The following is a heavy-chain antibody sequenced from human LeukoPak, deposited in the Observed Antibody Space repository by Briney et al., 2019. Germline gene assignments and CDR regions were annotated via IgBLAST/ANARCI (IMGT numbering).Heavy chain of an antibody. CDR1: GFTFKNYA. CDR3: AKASWVSSADAVL. Sequence: GGSLRLSCAASGFTFKNYAMSWVRQAPARGLEWVASLRGDGETFYADPVRGRFTLSRDDSRNSVYLHLNNLRVGDTAVYYCAKASWVSSADAVLWGQGTVVTVS. J-gene: IGHJ4*02. V-gene: IGHV3-23*01. CDR2: LRGDGET. D-gene: IGHD6-19*01.